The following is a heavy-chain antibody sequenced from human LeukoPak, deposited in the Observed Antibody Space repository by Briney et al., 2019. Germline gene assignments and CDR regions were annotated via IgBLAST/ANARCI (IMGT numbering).Heavy chain of an antibody. D-gene: IGHD3-22*01. CDR3: ARHYDSSGYYYFDY. J-gene: IGHJ4*02. V-gene: IGHV4-34*01. Sequence: PSETLSLTCAVYGGSFSGYYWSWIRQPPGKGLEWIGEINHSGSTNYNPSLKSRVTISVDTSKNQFSLKLSSVTAADTAVYYCARHYDSSGYYYFDYWGQGTLVTVSS. CDR1: GGSFSGYY. CDR2: INHSGST.